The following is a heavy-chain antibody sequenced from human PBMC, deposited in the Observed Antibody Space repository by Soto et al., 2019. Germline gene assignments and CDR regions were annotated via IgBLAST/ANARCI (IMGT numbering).Heavy chain of an antibody. CDR2: IWYDGSNK. CDR3: ARGSVLLWFGELDYGMDV. V-gene: IGHV3-33*01. D-gene: IGHD3-10*01. Sequence: QVQLVESGGGVVQPGRSLRLSCAASGFTFSSYGMHWVRQAPGKGLEWVAVIWYDGSNKYYADSVKGRFTISRDNSKKTLYMQMNSLRAEDTAVYYCARGSVLLWFGELDYGMDVWGQGTTATVSS. J-gene: IGHJ6*02. CDR1: GFTFSSYG.